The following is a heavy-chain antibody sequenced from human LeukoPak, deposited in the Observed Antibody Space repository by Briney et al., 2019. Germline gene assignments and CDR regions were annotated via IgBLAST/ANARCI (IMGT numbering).Heavy chain of an antibody. J-gene: IGHJ6*03. V-gene: IGHV1-46*01. CDR1: GYTFTSYY. D-gene: IGHD6-13*01. CDR3: ARGSSWYDYYYYMDV. CDR2: INPSGGST. Sequence: ASVRLSCTASGYTFTSYYMHWVRQAPGQGLEWMGIINPSGGSTSYAQTFQGRVTITRDMSTSTVYMELSSLRSEDTAVYYCARGSSWYDYYYYMDVWGKGTTVTVSS.